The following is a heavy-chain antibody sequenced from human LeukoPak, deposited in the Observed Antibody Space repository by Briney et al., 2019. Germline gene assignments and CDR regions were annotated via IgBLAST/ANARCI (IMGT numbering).Heavy chain of an antibody. CDR3: ARDRMGVRAFDY. CDR1: GGSISSTNW. D-gene: IGHD3-10*01. Sequence: SGTLSLTCAVSGGSISSTNWWRWVRQPPGKGLEWIGEIYHSGSTNYNPSLKSRVTISADKSKNQFSLKLTYVTAADTAVYYCARDRMGVRAFDYWGQGTLVTVSS. V-gene: IGHV4-4*02. J-gene: IGHJ4*02. CDR2: IYHSGST.